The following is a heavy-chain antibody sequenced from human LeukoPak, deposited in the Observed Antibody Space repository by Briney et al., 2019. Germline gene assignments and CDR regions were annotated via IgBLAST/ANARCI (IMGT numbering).Heavy chain of an antibody. V-gene: IGHV1-18*01. CDR2: ISTYNGDT. Sequence: ASVKVSCKASGYTFTSYGISWVRQAPGQGLEWMGWISTYNGDTNFAQKFQGRVTITTDESTSTAYMELSSLRSEDTAVYYCASIGGTGYWGQGTLVTVSS. CDR3: ASIGGTGY. CDR1: GYTFTSYG. D-gene: IGHD3-10*01. J-gene: IGHJ4*02.